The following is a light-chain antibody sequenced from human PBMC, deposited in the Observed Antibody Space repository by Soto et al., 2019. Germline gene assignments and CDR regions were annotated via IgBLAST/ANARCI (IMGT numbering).Light chain of an antibody. CDR1: QSISSW. CDR3: QQYNSYSYT. V-gene: IGKV1-5*03. J-gene: IGKJ2*01. CDR2: KAS. Sequence: DIPMTQSPSTLSASVGDRVTITCRASQSISSWLAWYQQKPGKAPKVLIYKASSLESGVPSRFSGSGSGTEFTLTISSLQPDDFATYYCQQYNSYSYTFGQGTKLEI.